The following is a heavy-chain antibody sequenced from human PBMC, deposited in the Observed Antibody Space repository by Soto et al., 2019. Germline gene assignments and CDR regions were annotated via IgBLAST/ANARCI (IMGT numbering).Heavy chain of an antibody. J-gene: IGHJ6*02. CDR3: ASSPIGDYGTDV. CDR2: IYPGDSDT. V-gene: IGHV5-51*01. CDR1: GYSFTSYW. Sequence: PGESLKLSCMGSGYSFTSYWICWVRQTPGKGLEWMGIIYPGDSDTRYSTSFQGQVTISADKSIRTAYLQWSSLKASDTAMYYCASSPIGDYGTDVWGQETTVTVSS.